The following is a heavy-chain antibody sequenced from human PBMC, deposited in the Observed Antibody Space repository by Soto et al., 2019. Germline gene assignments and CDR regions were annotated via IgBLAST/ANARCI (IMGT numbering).Heavy chain of an antibody. Sequence: EVQLVESGGGLVQPGGSLRLSCAASGFTFSAYWMHWVRQAPGKGLVWVSHINSDGSSTTYADSVKGRFTVSRDNAKNTRYQQMNSLRAEDTAVYYCVRDDPGLGLDYWGQGTLVTVSS. CDR3: VRDDPGLGLDY. V-gene: IGHV3-74*01. CDR1: GFTFSAYW. CDR2: INSDGSST. J-gene: IGHJ4*02. D-gene: IGHD3-16*01.